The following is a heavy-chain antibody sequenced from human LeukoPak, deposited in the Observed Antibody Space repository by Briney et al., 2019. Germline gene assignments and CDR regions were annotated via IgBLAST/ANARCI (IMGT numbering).Heavy chain of an antibody. J-gene: IGHJ4*02. CDR2: ISGSGHTT. CDR3: AKSCTTCPDY. CDR1: GFTFSSYA. V-gene: IGHV3-23*01. Sequence: GGSLRLSCAASGFTFSSYAMSWVRQAPGKGLEWVSSISGSGHTTYYADSVKGRFTISRDNSKTTLYLQMNSLTAEDTAIYYCAKSCTTCPDYWGQGTLVTVSS.